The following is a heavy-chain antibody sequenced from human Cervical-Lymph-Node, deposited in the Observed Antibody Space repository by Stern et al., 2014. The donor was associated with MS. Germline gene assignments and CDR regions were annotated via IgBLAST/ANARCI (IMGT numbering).Heavy chain of an antibody. CDR3: ARSSEASDRCYSLGYDL. Sequence: VQLVQSGAEVTKPGSSVKVSCKASGGTFSKFPSSWVLQAPGQGLEWMGGIFPSCGTPTYAQEFRGRVTITADVSTATVYMELSSLRSDDTAVYYCARSSEASDRCYSLGYDLWGQGTLVTVSS. V-gene: IGHV1-69*01. J-gene: IGHJ5*02. D-gene: IGHD3-22*01. CDR1: GGTFSKFP. CDR2: IFPSCGTP.